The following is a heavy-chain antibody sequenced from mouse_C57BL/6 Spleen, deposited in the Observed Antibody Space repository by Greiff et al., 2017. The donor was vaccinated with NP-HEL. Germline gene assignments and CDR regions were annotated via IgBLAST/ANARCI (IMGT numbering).Heavy chain of an antibody. V-gene: IGHV1-26*01. CDR2: INPNNGGT. CDR1: GYTFTDYY. CDR3: ARGRMFAY. J-gene: IGHJ3*01. Sequence: EVQLQQSGPELVKPGASVKISCKASGYTFTDYYMNWVKQSHGKSLEWIGDINPNNGGTSYNQKFKGKATLTVDKSSSTAYMELRSLTSEDSAVYYCARGRMFAYWGQGTLVTVSA.